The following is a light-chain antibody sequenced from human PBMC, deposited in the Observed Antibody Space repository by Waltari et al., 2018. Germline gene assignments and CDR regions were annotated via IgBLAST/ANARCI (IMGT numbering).Light chain of an antibody. CDR1: SSAVGSYNY. V-gene: IGLV2-8*01. Sequence: QSALTQPPPASGPRGQSVPIPCTGTSSAVGSYNYVSWYQQTPGKAPKLMIYGVTQRPSGVPDRFSGSKSRNTASLTVSGLQAEDEADYYCSSYAGSNNVIFGGGTRLTVL. CDR3: SSYAGSNNVI. J-gene: IGLJ2*01. CDR2: GVT.